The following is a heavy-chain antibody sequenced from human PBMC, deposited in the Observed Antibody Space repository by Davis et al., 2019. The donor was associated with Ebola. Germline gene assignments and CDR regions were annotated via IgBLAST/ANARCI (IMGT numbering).Heavy chain of an antibody. J-gene: IGHJ6*02. CDR1: GFTFSDYY. D-gene: IGHD2-2*01. Sequence: GESLKISCAASGFTFSDYYMSWIRQAPGKGLEWVSYISSSGSTIYYADSVKGRFTISRDNAKNSLYLQMNSLRAEDTAVYYCARDGGCSSTSCYLRRIYYYGMDVWGQGTTVTVSS. V-gene: IGHV3-11*01. CDR3: ARDGGCSSTSCYLRRIYYYGMDV. CDR2: ISSSGSTI.